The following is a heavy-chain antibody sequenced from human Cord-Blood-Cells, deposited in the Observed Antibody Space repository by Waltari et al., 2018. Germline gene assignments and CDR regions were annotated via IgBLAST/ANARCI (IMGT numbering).Heavy chain of an antibody. CDR3: ARGRDYGKDY. J-gene: IGHJ4*02. CDR1: GGSFSGYY. CDR2: SNHSGST. V-gene: IGHV4-34*01. D-gene: IGHD4-17*01. Sequence: QEQLQQWGAGLLKPSETLSLTCAAYGGSFSGYYWSWIRQPPGKGLEWIGESNHSGSTTYNPSLKSRGTISVDTSKNQCSLQLSSVPAADTAVYYCARGRDYGKDYWGQGTLVTVSS.